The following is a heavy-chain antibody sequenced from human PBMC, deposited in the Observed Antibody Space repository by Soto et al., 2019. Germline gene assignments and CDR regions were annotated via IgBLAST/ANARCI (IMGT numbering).Heavy chain of an antibody. Sequence: GVGVGCIRQPPGKALEWLALIYWNDDKRYSPSLKSRLTITKDTSKNQVVLTMTNMDLVDTATYYCAHSQAYYYDTSGYRIPGGFDPWGQGTLVTVSS. CDR1: GVG. CDR2: IYWNDDK. J-gene: IGHJ5*02. CDR3: AHSQAYYYDTSGYRIPGGFDP. V-gene: IGHV2-5*01. D-gene: IGHD3-22*01.